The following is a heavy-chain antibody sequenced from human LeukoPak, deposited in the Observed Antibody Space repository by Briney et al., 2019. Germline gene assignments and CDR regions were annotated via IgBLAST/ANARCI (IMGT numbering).Heavy chain of an antibody. D-gene: IGHD6-13*01. CDR3: AKSPGAVAADQTYYFDY. CDR1: GFTFSSYG. Sequence: PEGSLRLSCAASGFTFSSYGMHWVRQAPGKGLEWVAFIRYDGSNKYYADSVKGRFTISRDNSKNTLYLQMNSLRAEDTAVYYCAKSPGAVAADQTYYFDYWGQGTLVTVSS. J-gene: IGHJ4*02. CDR2: IRYDGSNK. V-gene: IGHV3-30*02.